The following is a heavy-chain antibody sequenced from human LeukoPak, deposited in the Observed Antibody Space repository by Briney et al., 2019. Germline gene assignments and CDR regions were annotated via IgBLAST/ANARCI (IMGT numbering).Heavy chain of an antibody. D-gene: IGHD3-22*01. J-gene: IGHJ4*02. Sequence: GGSLRLSCTDSGFTFRNYWMTWVRQAPGKGLEWVANIKQDGSEKYYVDSVKGRFTISRDNAKNSLYLQMNSLRAEDTAVYYCARGFDSRFFNDWGQGTLVTVSS. CDR3: ARGFDSRFFND. CDR1: GFTFRNYW. V-gene: IGHV3-7*01. CDR2: IKQDGSEK.